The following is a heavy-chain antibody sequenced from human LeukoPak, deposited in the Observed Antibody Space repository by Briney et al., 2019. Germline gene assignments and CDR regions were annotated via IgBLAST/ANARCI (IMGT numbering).Heavy chain of an antibody. Sequence: ASVKVSCKASGGTFSSYAISWVRQAPGQGLEWMGGIIPIFGTANYAQKFQGRVTITADKSTSTAYMELSSLRSEDTAVYYCASPDSYCTNGVCYKDDAFDIWGQGTMVTVSS. CDR2: IIPIFGTA. J-gene: IGHJ3*02. CDR3: ASPDSYCTNGVCYKDDAFDI. CDR1: GGTFSSYA. D-gene: IGHD2-8*01. V-gene: IGHV1-69*06.